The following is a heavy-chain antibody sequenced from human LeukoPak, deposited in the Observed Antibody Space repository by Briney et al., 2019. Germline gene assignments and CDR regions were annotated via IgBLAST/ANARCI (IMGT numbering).Heavy chain of an antibody. CDR3: ARDLGRFGELYTA. J-gene: IGHJ5*02. CDR1: GGSFSGYY. V-gene: IGHV4-4*07. D-gene: IGHD3-10*01. Sequence: QSSETLSLTCAVYGGSFSGYYWSWIRQPAGRGLEWIGRIYTSGSTNYNPSLKSRVTMSVDTSKNQFSLKLSSVTAADTAVYYCARDLGRFGELYTAWGQGTLVTVSS. CDR2: IYTSGST.